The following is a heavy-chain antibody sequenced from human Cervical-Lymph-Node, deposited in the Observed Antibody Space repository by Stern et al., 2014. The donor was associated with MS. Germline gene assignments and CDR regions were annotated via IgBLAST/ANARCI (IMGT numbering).Heavy chain of an antibody. D-gene: IGHD5-12*01. CDR2: INTNTGHP. J-gene: IGHJ6*02. V-gene: IGHV7-4-1*02. CDR1: GYSFTNYA. CDR3: ARGGASWRYGMDV. Sequence: VQLVESGSELKKPGASVKVSCKASGYSFTNYAMNWVRQAPGQGLEWMGWINTNTGHPTYGQGYTGRFVLSLDTSVSTAYLQISSLKVEGTAVYDCARGGASWRYGMDVWGQGTTVTVSS.